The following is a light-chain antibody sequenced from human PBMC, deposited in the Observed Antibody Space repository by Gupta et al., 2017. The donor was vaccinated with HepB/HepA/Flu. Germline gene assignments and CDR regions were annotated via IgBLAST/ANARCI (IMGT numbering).Light chain of an antibody. CDR2: AAS. CDR3: QHENSFPVT. V-gene: IGKV1D-12*01. Sequence: DIQMTQSPSSVSASVGDTVTITCRASQGISWLAWYQQKPGKAPNLLIYAASTLKSGVPSRFSGSGYGTSFTLTISSRQPEDFANYYCQHENSFPVTFGQGTLVDIK. J-gene: IGKJ5*01. CDR1: QGISW.